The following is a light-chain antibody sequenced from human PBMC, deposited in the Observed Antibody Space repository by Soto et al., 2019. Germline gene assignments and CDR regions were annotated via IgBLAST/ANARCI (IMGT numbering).Light chain of an antibody. CDR3: QQYGSSPPVT. J-gene: IGKJ4*01. CDR1: QSVDSSY. CDR2: GAS. V-gene: IGKV3-20*01. Sequence: EIVLTQSPGTLSLSPGERATLSCRASQSVDSSYIAWYQQKPGQAPRLLIYGASSRATGIPDRFSGSGSGTDFPLTISRLEPEDFAVYYCQQYGSSPPVTFGGGTKVEIK.